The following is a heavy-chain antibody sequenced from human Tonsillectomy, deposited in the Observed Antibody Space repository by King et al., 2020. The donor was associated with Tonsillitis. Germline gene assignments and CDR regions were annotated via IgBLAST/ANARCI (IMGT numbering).Heavy chain of an antibody. D-gene: IGHD6-19*01. CDR1: GYSISNGYY. Sequence: VQLQESGPGLVKPSETLSLTCTVSGYSISNGYYWGWIRQPPGKGLEWIGNIYHSGNTYYNPSLKSRVTISVDTSKNQFSLKLSSVTAADTAVYYCARETHVGSSGWYFDYWGQGTLVTVSS. V-gene: IGHV4-38-2*02. CDR3: ARETHVGSSGWYFDY. CDR2: IYHSGNT. J-gene: IGHJ4*02.